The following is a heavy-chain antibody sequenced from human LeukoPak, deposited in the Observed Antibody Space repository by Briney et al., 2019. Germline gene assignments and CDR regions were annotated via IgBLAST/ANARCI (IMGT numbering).Heavy chain of an antibody. V-gene: IGHV3-30*03. D-gene: IGHD2-15*01. Sequence: GRSLRLSCAASGFSFRSYGMHWVRQAPGKGLEWVAGISDDGSNEYYADSVRGRFTISRDNSKNMLYLQMNSMRAEDTAVYYCAGGWYFFDYCGQGTLVIVSS. J-gene: IGHJ4*02. CDR3: AGGWYFFDY. CDR2: ISDDGSNE. CDR1: GFSFRSYG.